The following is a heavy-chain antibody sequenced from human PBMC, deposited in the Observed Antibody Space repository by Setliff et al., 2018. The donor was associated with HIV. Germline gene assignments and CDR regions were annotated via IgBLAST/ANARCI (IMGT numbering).Heavy chain of an antibody. CDR1: GDSISSISYY. D-gene: IGHD3-3*01. CDR2: IYYSGST. V-gene: IGHV4-39*07. CDR3: ARTYNFWSIQVDGNWFDP. J-gene: IGHJ5*02. Sequence: KPSETLSLTCTVSGDSISSISYYWGWIRQPPGKGLEWIGSIYYSGSTYYNPSLKSRVTISVDTSKNQFSLRLGSVTAADTAVYYCARTYNFWSIQVDGNWFDPWGQGTLVTVSS.